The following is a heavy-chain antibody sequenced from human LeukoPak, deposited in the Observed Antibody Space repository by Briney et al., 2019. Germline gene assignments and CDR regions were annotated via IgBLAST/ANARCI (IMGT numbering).Heavy chain of an antibody. CDR1: GGSISSSTYY. V-gene: IGHV4-39*01. CDR3: ARSRAFDY. D-gene: IGHD3-10*01. J-gene: IGHJ4*02. Sequence: SETQSLTCTVSGGSISSSTYYWDWIRQPPGKGLEWIGNFYDSGSTWYNPSLKSRVTISGDTSKNQFSLKLSSVTAADTAVYYCARSRAFDYWGQGTLVTVSS. CDR2: FYDSGST.